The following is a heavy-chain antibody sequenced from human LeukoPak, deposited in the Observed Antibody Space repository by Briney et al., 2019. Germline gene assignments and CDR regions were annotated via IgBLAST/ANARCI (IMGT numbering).Heavy chain of an antibody. D-gene: IGHD3-16*02. V-gene: IGHV4-4*07. J-gene: IGHJ4*02. CDR3: ARHKAYDYVWGSYRSPFDY. Sequence: SETLSLTCTVSGGSINSYYWSYIRQPAGKGLDWIGRIYTGGNTNYNPSLKSRVTISVDTSKNQFSLKLSSVTAADTAVYYCARHKAYDYVWGSYRSPFDYWGRGTLVTVSS. CDR1: GGSINSYY. CDR2: IYTGGNT.